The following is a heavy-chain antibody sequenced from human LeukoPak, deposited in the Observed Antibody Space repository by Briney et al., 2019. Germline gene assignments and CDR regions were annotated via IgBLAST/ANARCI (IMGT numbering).Heavy chain of an antibody. Sequence: ASVKVSCKASGYTFTSYGISWVRQAPGQGLEWMGWISAYNGNTKYAQKLQGRVTMTTDTSTSTAYMELRSLRSDDTAVYYCARDLGIAVAANPQHWGQGTLVTVSS. CDR1: GYTFTSYG. V-gene: IGHV1-18*01. D-gene: IGHD6-19*01. J-gene: IGHJ1*01. CDR2: ISAYNGNT. CDR3: ARDLGIAVAANPQH.